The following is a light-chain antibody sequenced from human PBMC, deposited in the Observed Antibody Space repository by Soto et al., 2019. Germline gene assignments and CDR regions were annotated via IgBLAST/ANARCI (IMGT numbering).Light chain of an antibody. CDR2: AAS. V-gene: IGKV1-39*01. Sequence: DIQMTQSPSSLSESVGDRVTITCRASQSISSYLNWYQQKPGKAPKLLIYAASSLQSGVPSRFSGSGSGTDFTLTISSLQPEDFATYYCQQSYSTLPYTFGQGTKLEIK. J-gene: IGKJ2*01. CDR3: QQSYSTLPYT. CDR1: QSISSY.